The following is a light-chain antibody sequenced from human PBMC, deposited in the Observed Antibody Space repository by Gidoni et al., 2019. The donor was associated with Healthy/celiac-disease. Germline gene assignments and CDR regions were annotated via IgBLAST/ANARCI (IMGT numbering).Light chain of an antibody. CDR1: QSVSSY. CDR3: QQRSNWPLT. J-gene: IGKJ4*01. CDR2: DAS. V-gene: IGKV3-11*01. Sequence: EIVLTQSPATLSLSPGERATLSCRASQSVSSYLAWYQQKPGQDPRLLIYDASNMATGIPARFSGSGSGTDFTLTISSLEPEDFAVYYCQQRSNWPLTFGGGTKVEIK.